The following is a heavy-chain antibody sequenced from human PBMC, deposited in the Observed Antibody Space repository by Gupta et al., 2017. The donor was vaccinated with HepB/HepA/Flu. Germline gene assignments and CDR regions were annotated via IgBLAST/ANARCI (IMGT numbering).Heavy chain of an antibody. J-gene: IGHJ6*02. CDR2: ISSSNNKR. D-gene: IGHD2/OR15-2a*01. Sequence: QVQLVQSGAAVRKPGASVKISCKASGYSIENYGFTWVRQAPGQGFEWMGWISSSNNKREYSQKFQGKITMTTDSSTGTGHMEVRSLRSDDTAVYYCGRDGPLNSYAMDVWGQGTTVIVSS. CDR1: GYSIENYG. CDR3: GRDGPLNSYAMDV. V-gene: IGHV1-18*01.